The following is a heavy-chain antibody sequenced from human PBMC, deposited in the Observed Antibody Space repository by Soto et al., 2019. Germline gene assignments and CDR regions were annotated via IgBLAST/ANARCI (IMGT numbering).Heavy chain of an antibody. Sequence: QVRLVQSGAEVKKPGASVKVSCKASGYTITRYDINWVRQAPGQGLEWMAWMNPNSGKTGNAQNIQGRVTMTRNTSISTVYMELSSLRSDDTAVYYCARGMGGYPSGWYFDLWGRGTLVTVSS. CDR3: ARGMGGYPSGWYFDL. CDR1: GYTITRYD. D-gene: IGHD5-12*01. CDR2: MNPNSGKT. J-gene: IGHJ2*01. V-gene: IGHV1-8*01.